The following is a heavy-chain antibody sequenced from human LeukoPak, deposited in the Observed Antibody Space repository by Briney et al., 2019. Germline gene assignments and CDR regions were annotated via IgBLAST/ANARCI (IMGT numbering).Heavy chain of an antibody. CDR1: GYSISSGYY. D-gene: IGHD1-1*01. Sequence: SETLSLTCTVSGYSISSGYYWGWIRQPPGKGLEWIGSIYHSGSTYYNPSLKSRVTISVDTSKNQISLKLSSVTAADTAVYYCTRRVATTGIYAFDIWGQGTMVTVSS. V-gene: IGHV4-38-2*02. CDR2: IYHSGST. J-gene: IGHJ3*02. CDR3: TRRVATTGIYAFDI.